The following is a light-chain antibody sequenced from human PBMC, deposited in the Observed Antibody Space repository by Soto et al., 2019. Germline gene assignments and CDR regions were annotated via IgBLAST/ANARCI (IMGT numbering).Light chain of an antibody. J-gene: IGKJ2*01. V-gene: IGKV3-20*01. Sequence: EFVLTQSPGTLSLSPGERATLSCRASQTVRNNYLAWYQQKPGQAPRLLIYDASSRATGIPDRFSGGGSGTDFTLTINRLEAEDSAVYYCQQYGASPPYTFGQGTKVDIK. CDR1: QTVRNNY. CDR2: DAS. CDR3: QQYGASPPYT.